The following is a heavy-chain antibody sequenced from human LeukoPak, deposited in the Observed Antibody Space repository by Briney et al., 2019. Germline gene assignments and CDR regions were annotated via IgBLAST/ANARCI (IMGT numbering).Heavy chain of an antibody. CDR2: INHSGST. D-gene: IGHD3-9*01. CDR3: ARGILGYFDWLPHFDY. J-gene: IGHJ4*02. Sequence: PSETLSLTCAVYGGSFSGYYWSWIRQPPGKGLEWIGEINHSGSTNYNPSLKSRVTISVDTSKNQFSLKLSSVTAADTAVYYCARGILGYFDWLPHFDYWGQGTLVTVSS. V-gene: IGHV4-34*01. CDR1: GGSFSGYY.